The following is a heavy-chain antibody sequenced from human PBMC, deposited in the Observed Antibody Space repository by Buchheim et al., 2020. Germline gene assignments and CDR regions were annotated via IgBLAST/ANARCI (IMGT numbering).Heavy chain of an antibody. Sequence: QVQLVESGGGVVQPGRSLRLSCAASGFTFSSYAMHWVRQAPGKGLEWVAVISYDGSNKYYADSGKGRFTISRDNSKNTLYLQMNSLRAEDTAVYYCARDALLYCSSTSCSSGFDYWGQGTL. CDR3: ARDALLYCSSTSCSSGFDY. CDR2: ISYDGSNK. V-gene: IGHV3-30*04. CDR1: GFTFSSYA. D-gene: IGHD2-2*01. J-gene: IGHJ4*02.